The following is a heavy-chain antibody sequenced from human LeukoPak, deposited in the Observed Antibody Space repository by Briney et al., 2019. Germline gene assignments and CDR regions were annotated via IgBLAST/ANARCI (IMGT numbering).Heavy chain of an antibody. V-gene: IGHV3-23*01. Sequence: QPGGSLGLSCTASGFTFSSYAMYWVRQAPGKGLEWVSGIFGSGGSAHYADSVKGRFTISRDNSQNTVYLQMNSLRAEDTAVYYCGKTTTGYSSGRNPAWPVDYWGQGTLVTVSS. J-gene: IGHJ4*02. CDR3: GKTTTGYSSGRNPAWPVDY. CDR2: IFGSGGSA. CDR1: GFTFSSYA. D-gene: IGHD6-19*01.